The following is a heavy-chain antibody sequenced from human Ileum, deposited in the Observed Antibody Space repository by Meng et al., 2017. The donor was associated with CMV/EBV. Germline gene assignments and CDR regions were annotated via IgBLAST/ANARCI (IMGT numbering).Heavy chain of an antibody. V-gene: IGHV1-46*01. CDR2: INPSGGSA. J-gene: IGHJ4*02. D-gene: IGHD5/OR15-5a*01. Sequence: QVQLVQSGAEVKKPGASVKVSCKASGYTFTSYYIHWVRQAPGQGLEWMGIINPSGGSASYAQKFQGRVTMTSGTSTSTVYMGLSSLRSEDTAIYYCVRDGQWMVSTWYKFDYWGQGTLVTVSS. CDR1: GYTFTSYY. CDR3: VRDGQWMVSTWYKFDY.